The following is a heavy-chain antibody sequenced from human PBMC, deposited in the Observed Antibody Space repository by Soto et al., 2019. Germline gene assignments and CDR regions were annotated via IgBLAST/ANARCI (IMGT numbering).Heavy chain of an antibody. J-gene: IGHJ4*02. Sequence: EVQLLESGGGSVQPGGSLRLSCAASGFTFSSYAMHWVRRPPGKGLEWVSSISGSGGTAYYADSVKGRFSISRDSLVNTLYLQMNSLRAEDTAVYYCAKGRGQNWNLDYCGQGTLVTVSP. CDR3: AKGRGQNWNLDY. CDR1: GFTFSSYA. CDR2: ISGSGGTA. V-gene: IGHV3-23*01. D-gene: IGHD1-1*01.